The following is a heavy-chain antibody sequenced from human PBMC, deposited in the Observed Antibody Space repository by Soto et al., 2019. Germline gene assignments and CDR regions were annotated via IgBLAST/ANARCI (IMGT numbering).Heavy chain of an antibody. CDR1: GYTLTSYA. V-gene: IGHV1-3*01. CDR2: INAGNGNT. CDR3: ARAWVVVTAPDY. D-gene: IGHD2-21*02. Sequence: ASVKVSCKASGYTLTSYARHWVRQAPGQRLEWMGWINAGNGNTKYSQKFQGRVTITRDTSASTAYMELSSLRSEDTAVYYCARAWVVVTAPDYWGQGTLVTVSS. J-gene: IGHJ4*02.